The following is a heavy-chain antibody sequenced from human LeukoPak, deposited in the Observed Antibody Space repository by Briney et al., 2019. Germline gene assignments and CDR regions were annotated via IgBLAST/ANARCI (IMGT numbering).Heavy chain of an antibody. CDR1: EFTISDHY. J-gene: IGHJ4*02. Sequence: PGGSLRLSCAASEFTISDHYMDWVRQAPGKGLEWIGRTSNKADSYTTYYAASVRGRFSISRDDSQNLLYLQMNSLKAEDTAVYYCARGGVSYYYVSGFDYWGQGTLVTVSS. V-gene: IGHV3-72*01. CDR2: TSNKADSYTT. CDR3: ARGGVSYYYVSGFDY. D-gene: IGHD3-10*02.